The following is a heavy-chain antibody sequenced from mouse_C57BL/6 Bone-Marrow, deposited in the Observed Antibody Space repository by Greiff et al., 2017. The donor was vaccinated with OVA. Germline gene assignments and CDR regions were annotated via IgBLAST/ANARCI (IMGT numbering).Heavy chain of an antibody. CDR3: ARLRGAWFAY. Sequence: VQLQESGAELARPGASVKLSCKASGYTFTSYGISWVKQRTGQGLEWIGEIYPRSGNTYYNEKFKGKATLTADKSSSKAYMELRSLTSDDSAVYFCARLRGAWFAYWGQGTLVTVSA. J-gene: IGHJ3*01. D-gene: IGHD2-12*01. V-gene: IGHV1-81*01. CDR1: GYTFTSYG. CDR2: IYPRSGNT.